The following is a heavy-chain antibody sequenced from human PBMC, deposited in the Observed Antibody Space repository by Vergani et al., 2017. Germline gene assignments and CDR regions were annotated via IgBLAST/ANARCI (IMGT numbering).Heavy chain of an antibody. Sequence: QVQLVQSGAEVKKPGASVQASCKAPGYTFTSYDINWVRQATGQGLEWMGWMNPNSGNTGYAQKFQGRVTITRNTSISTAYMELRSLRAEDTAVYYCARAGXSSSWYAYYYGMDVWGQGTTVTVSS. J-gene: IGHJ6*02. V-gene: IGHV1-8*03. CDR1: GYTFTSYD. CDR2: MNPNSGNT. CDR3: ARAGXSSSWYAYYYGMDV. D-gene: IGHD6-13*01.